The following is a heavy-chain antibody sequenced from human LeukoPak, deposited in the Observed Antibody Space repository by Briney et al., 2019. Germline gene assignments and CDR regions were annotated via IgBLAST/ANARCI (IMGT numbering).Heavy chain of an antibody. V-gene: IGHV1-2*02. J-gene: IGHJ4*02. Sequence: ASVKVSCKASGYTFTAYYMHWVRQAPGQGLEWMGWIDTNSGGTKYAQNFQGRVTITRDTSIGTAYMELSSLISDDTAVYYCASEAFCAGGSCYLHRVASWGPGTLVTVSS. CDR3: ASEAFCAGGSCYLHRVAS. D-gene: IGHD2-15*01. CDR1: GYTFTAYY. CDR2: IDTNSGGT.